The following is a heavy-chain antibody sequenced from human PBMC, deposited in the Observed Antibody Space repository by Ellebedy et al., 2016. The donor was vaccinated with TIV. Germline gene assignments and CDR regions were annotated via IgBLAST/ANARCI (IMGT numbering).Heavy chain of an antibody. D-gene: IGHD3-3*01. CDR1: GFTVSSNY. J-gene: IGHJ4*02. CDR3: AREFQDFWSGYFDY. CDR2: IYCGGST. Sequence: GESLKISCAASGFTVSSNYMSWVRQAPGKGLEWVSVIYCGGSTYYADSVKGRFTISRDNSKNTLYLQMNSLRAEDTAVYYCAREFQDFWSGYFDYWGQGTLVTVSS. V-gene: IGHV3-66*01.